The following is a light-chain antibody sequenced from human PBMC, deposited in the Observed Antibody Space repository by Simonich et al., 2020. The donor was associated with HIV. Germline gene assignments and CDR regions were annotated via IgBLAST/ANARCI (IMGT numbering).Light chain of an antibody. CDR2: GAS. J-gene: IGKJ4*01. Sequence: EIVMTQSPVTLSVSPGERATLSCRASQSVSSNLVWYQQKAGQAPRLLIHGASTRATGIPGRVSGSGSGTEFTLTISSMQSEDFAVYYCQQYKKWPTFGGGTKVEIK. V-gene: IGKV3-15*01. CDR1: QSVSSN. CDR3: QQYKKWPT.